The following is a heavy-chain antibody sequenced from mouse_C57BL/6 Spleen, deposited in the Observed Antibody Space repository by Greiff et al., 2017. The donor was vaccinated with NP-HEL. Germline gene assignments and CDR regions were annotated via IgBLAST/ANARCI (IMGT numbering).Heavy chain of an antibody. CDR1: GYTFTSYW. D-gene: IGHD1-1*01. CDR2: INPRNGGT. CDR3: ARGYGSQAWFAY. V-gene: IGHV1-53*01. J-gene: IGHJ3*01. Sequence: VQLQQPGTELVKPGASVKLSCKASGYTFTSYWMHWVKQRPGQGLAWIGNINPRNGGTNYNEKFKSKATLTVDKSSSTAYMQLSSLTSEDSAVYCCARGYGSQAWFAYWGQGTLVTVSA.